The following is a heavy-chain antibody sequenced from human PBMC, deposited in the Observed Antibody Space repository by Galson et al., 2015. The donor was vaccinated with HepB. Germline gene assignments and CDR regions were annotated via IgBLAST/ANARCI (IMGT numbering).Heavy chain of an antibody. CDR1: GGTFSSYT. Sequence: SVKVSCKASGGTFSSYTISWVRQAPGQGLEWMGRIIPILGIANYAQKFQGRVTITADKSTSTAYMELSSLRSEDTAVYYCARASAFGESLDWGQGTLVTVSS. D-gene: IGHD3-10*01. CDR2: IIPILGIA. J-gene: IGHJ4*02. CDR3: ARASAFGESLD. V-gene: IGHV1-69*02.